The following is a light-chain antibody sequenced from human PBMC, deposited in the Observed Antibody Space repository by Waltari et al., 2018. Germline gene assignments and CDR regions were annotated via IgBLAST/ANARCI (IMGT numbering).Light chain of an antibody. V-gene: IGLV6-57*04. Sequence: NFMLTQPHSVSESPGKTVTISCTRRSGSIASHFVQWYQQRPGSAPTTMIYEDNQRPSGVPDRFSGSIDSSSNSASLTISGLKTEDEADYYCQSYDGTNWVFGGGTKLTVL. J-gene: IGLJ3*02. CDR1: SGSIASHF. CDR3: QSYDGTNWV. CDR2: EDN.